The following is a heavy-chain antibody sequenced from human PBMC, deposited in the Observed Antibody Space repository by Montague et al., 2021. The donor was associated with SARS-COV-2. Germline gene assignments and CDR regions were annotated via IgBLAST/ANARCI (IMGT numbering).Heavy chain of an antibody. CDR2: ISYSGST. V-gene: IGHV4-39*01. CDR3: ARHVPVPGSTVQISGWSAP. Sequence: SETLSLTCTVSGGSISTSGLYGGWIRQPPGKGLEWVGTISYSGSTYSNPSLTNRVSISVDTSKRQFSLKLRSMTATDTAVYYCARHVPVPGSTVQISGWSAPWGQGTLVIVSS. J-gene: IGHJ5*02. CDR1: GGSISTSGLY. D-gene: IGHD1-26*01.